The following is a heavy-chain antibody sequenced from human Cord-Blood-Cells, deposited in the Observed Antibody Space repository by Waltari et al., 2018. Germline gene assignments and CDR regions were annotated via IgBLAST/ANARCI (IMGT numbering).Heavy chain of an antibody. D-gene: IGHD1-26*01. CDR3: ARGELLAPFDY. V-gene: IGHV1-2*04. J-gene: IGHJ4*02. CDR1: GYTFTAYY. CDR2: INPNSGGT. Sequence: QVQLAQSGAEVKKPGASVQVSCKASGYTFTAYYMHRTRQAPGQGLEWMGWINPNSGGTNYAQKFQGWVTMTRDTSISTAYMELSRLRSDDTAVYYCARGELLAPFDYWGQGTLVTVSS.